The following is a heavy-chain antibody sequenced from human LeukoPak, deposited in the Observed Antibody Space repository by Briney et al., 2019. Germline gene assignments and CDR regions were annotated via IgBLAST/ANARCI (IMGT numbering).Heavy chain of an antibody. J-gene: IGHJ4*02. CDR1: GFTFSDYY. CDR3: ARATQ. V-gene: IGHV3-11*04. Sequence: PGGSLRLSCAASGFTFSDYYMSWIRQAPGKGLEWVSYISSGSTIYYADSVKGRFTISRDNAKNSLYLQMNSLRAEDTAVYYCARATQWGQGTLVTVSS. CDR2: ISSGSTI.